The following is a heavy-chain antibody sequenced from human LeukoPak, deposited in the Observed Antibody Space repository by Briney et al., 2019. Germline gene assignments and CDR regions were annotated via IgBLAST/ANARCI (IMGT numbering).Heavy chain of an antibody. J-gene: IGHJ4*02. CDR2: INHSGST. CDR3: ARGRGYSYGLDY. V-gene: IGHV4-34*01. Sequence: TGGSLRLSCAASGFTFSDYAMSWIRQPPGKGLEWIGEINHSGSTNYNPSLKSRVTIAVDTSKNQFSLKLSSVTAADTAVYYCARGRGYSYGLDYWGQGTLVTVSS. D-gene: IGHD5-18*01. CDR1: GFTFSDYA.